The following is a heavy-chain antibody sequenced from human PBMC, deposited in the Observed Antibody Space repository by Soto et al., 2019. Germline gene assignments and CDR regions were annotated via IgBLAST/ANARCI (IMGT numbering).Heavy chain of an antibody. D-gene: IGHD3-22*01. CDR3: ARDHYYDSSGYVLVVY. CDR1: DYTFTCYG. J-gene: IGHJ4*02. CDR2: ISAYNGNT. Sequence: QVQLEQSGAEVKKPGASVKVSCKASDYTFTCYGISWVRQAPGQGLEWRGWISAYNGNTNYAQKLQGRVTMTTDTSTSTAYMELRSLRSDDTAVYYCARDHYYDSSGYVLVVYWGQGTLVTVSS. V-gene: IGHV1-18*01.